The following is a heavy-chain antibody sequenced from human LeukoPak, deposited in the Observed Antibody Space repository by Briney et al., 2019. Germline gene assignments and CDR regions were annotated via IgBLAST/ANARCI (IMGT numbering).Heavy chain of an antibody. D-gene: IGHD3-3*01. CDR3: ARGGRGYDFWSGYLK. CDR2: IFPGDSTT. J-gene: IGHJ4*02. CDR1: GYNFSRHW. Sequence: GESLKISCKGSGYNFSRHWIGWARQMSGKGLEWLGLIFPGDSTTRDSPSFQGQVTMSVDTSTSTAYLLWSSLRASDTAMYYCARGGRGYDFWSGYLKWGQGTLVTVSS. V-gene: IGHV5-51*01.